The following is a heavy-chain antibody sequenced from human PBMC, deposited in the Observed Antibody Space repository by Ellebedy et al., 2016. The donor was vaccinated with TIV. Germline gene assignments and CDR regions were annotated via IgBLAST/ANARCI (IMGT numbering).Heavy chain of an antibody. V-gene: IGHV4-31*03. Sequence: MPSETLSLTCTVSGGSISSGGYYWSWIRQVPGKGLEWIGYIRNSGSSYYNPSLKSRVTISVDTSKNQFSLKRSSVTAADTAVYYCARDLDDWGQGTLVTVSS. CDR2: IRNSGSS. J-gene: IGHJ4*02. D-gene: IGHD3-10*01. CDR3: ARDLDD. CDR1: GGSISSGGYY.